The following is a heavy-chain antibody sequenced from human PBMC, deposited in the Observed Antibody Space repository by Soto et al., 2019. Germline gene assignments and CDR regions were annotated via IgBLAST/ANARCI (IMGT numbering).Heavy chain of an antibody. CDR3: ARGGTTGTTYGYWFDP. CDR2: IYYSGST. Sequence: NPSETLSLTCTVSGGSVSSGSYYWSWIRQPPGKGLEWIGYIYYSGSTNYNPSLKSRVTISVDTSKNQFSLKLSSVTAADTAVYYCARGGTTGTTYGYWFDPWGQGTLVTVSS. CDR1: GGSVSSGSYY. V-gene: IGHV4-61*01. J-gene: IGHJ5*02. D-gene: IGHD1-1*01.